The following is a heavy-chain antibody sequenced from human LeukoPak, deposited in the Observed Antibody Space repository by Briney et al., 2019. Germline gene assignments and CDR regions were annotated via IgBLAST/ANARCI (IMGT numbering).Heavy chain of an antibody. CDR2: IWYGGSNK. D-gene: IGHD3-9*01. CDR3: ARAQEWDYDILTGPFDY. J-gene: IGHJ4*02. CDR1: GFTFSSYG. V-gene: IGHV3-33*01. Sequence: PGGSLRLSCAASGFTFSSYGMHWVRQAPGKGLEWVAVIWYGGSNKYYADSVKGRFTISRDNSKNTLYLQMNSLRAEDTAVYYCARAQEWDYDILTGPFDYWGQGTLVTVSS.